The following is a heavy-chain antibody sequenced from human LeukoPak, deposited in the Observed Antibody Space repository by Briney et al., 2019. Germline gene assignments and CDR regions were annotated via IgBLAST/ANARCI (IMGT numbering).Heavy chain of an antibody. CDR2: ISGYNGNT. CDR3: ARANMVFGVDIEQNWFDL. J-gene: IGHJ5*02. D-gene: IGHD3-3*01. CDR1: GGTFSSYA. V-gene: IGHV1-18*01. Sequence: GSSVKVSCKASGGTFSSYAISWVRQAPGQGLEWMGWISGYNGNTNYARKVQGRVTLTRDASTSTAYMELRNLRFDDTAIYFCARANMVFGVDIEQNWFDLWGQGTRVIVSS.